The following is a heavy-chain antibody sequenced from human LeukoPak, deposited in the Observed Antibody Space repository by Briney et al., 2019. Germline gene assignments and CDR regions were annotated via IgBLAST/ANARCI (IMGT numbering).Heavy chain of an antibody. Sequence: GASVKVSCKASGYTFTSYGISWVRQAPGQGLEWMGWISAYNGNTNYAQKLQGRVTMTTDTSTSTAYMELRSLRSDDTAVYYCASVPYYDILTGYYGADYWGQGTLVTVSS. J-gene: IGHJ4*02. D-gene: IGHD3-9*01. CDR1: GYTFTSYG. V-gene: IGHV1-18*01. CDR3: ASVPYYDILTGYYGADY. CDR2: ISAYNGNT.